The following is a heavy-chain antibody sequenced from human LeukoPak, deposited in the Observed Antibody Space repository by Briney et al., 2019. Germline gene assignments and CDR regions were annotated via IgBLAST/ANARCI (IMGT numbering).Heavy chain of an antibody. CDR2: ISSSSSTI. CDR1: GFTFSDFY. J-gene: IGHJ4*02. D-gene: IGHD1-1*01. V-gene: IGHV3-11*01. CDR3: ARFRRSRLEYYFDY. Sequence: GGSLRLSCAASGFTFSDFYMSWIRQAPGKGLEWVSYISSSSSTIYYGDSVKGRFTISRDNAKNSLYLQMNSLRAEDTAVYYCARFRRSRLEYYFDYWGQGTLVTVSS.